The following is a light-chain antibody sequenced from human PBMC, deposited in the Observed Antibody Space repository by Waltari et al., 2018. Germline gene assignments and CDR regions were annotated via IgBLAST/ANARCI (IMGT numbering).Light chain of an antibody. J-gene: IGKJ1*01. CDR1: QSGSRA. Sequence: PWCRAGQSGSRALAWYQQKPGQAPMLLIFGASNSATGIPDRFSGSGSETDFSLTISRLEPEDFAVYYCQHYVRLPATFGRGTKVEIK. CDR3: QHYVRLPAT. CDR2: GAS. V-gene: IGKV3-20*01.